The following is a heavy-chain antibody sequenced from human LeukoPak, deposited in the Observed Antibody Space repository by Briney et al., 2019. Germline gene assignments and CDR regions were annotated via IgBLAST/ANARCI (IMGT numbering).Heavy chain of an antibody. V-gene: IGHV3-48*04. CDR1: GSTFGLYT. J-gene: IGHJ4*02. Sequence: GGSLRLSCAASGSTFGLYTMNWVRQAPGKGLEWVSYITSGSTTIYYADSVKGRFTISRDNAKNSLYLQMNSLRAEDTAVYYCARGVRWHDFDSWGQGTLVTVSS. D-gene: IGHD4-23*01. CDR2: ITSGSTTI. CDR3: ARGVRWHDFDS.